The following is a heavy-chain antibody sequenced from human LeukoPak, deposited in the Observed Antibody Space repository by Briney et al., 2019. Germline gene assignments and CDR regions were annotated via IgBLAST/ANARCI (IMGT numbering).Heavy chain of an antibody. Sequence: SETLSLTCTVSGGSTSSSSYYWGWIRQPPGKGLEWIGSIYYSGSTYYNPSLKSRVTISVDTSKNQFSLKLSSVTAADTAVYYCARDMDIAAAAYFDYWGQGTLVTVSS. D-gene: IGHD6-13*01. CDR2: IYYSGST. V-gene: IGHV4-39*07. J-gene: IGHJ4*02. CDR3: ARDMDIAAAAYFDY. CDR1: GGSTSSSSYY.